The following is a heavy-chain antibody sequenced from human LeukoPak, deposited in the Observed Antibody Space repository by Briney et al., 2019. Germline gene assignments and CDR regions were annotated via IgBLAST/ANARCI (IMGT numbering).Heavy chain of an antibody. CDR1: GFTFSSFE. CDR3: ARDGDHSEVAYFDY. V-gene: IGHV3-48*03. J-gene: IGHJ4*02. Sequence: GGSLRLSRAASGFTFSSFEMNWVRQAPGKGLEWVSYISSSGSIIYYADSVKGRFTISRDNAKNSLYPQINSLRVEDTAVYYCARDGDHSEVAYFDYWGQGTLVTASS. CDR2: ISSSGSII. D-gene: IGHD4-11*01.